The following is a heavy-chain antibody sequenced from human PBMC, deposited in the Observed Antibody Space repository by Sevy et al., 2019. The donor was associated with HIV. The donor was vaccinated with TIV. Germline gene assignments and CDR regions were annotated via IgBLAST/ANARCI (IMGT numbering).Heavy chain of an antibody. Sequence: GGSLRLSCAASGFTFSSYSMNWVRQAPGKGLEWVSYISSSSSTIYYADSVKGRFTISRDNAKNSLYLQMTSLRDEDTAVYYCARVSICSGGSCYSHFDYWGQGTLVTVSS. V-gene: IGHV3-48*02. CDR2: ISSSSSTI. J-gene: IGHJ4*02. D-gene: IGHD2-15*01. CDR1: GFTFSSYS. CDR3: ARVSICSGGSCYSHFDY.